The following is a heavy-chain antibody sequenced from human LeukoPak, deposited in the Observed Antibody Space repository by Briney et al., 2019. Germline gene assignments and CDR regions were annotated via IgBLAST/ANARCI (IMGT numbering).Heavy chain of an antibody. V-gene: IGHV7-4-1*02. CDR3: ARSPVNYYDSSGYWCWFDP. CDR1: GYTFTSYA. Sequence: ASVKVSCKASGYTFTSYAMNWVRQAPGQGLEWMGWINTNTGNPTYAQGFTGRFVFSLDTSVSTAYLQISSLKAEDTAVYYCARSPVNYYDSSGYWCWFDPWGQGTLVTVSS. D-gene: IGHD3-22*01. CDR2: INTNTGNP. J-gene: IGHJ5*02.